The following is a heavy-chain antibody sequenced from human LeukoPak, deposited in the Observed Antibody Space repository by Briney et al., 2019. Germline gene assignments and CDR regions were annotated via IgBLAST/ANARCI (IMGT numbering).Heavy chain of an antibody. CDR3: ARGRRLCSSTSCYTALDYYYYMDV. V-gene: IGHV4-34*01. CDR1: GGSFSGYY. CDR2: INHSGST. J-gene: IGHJ6*03. D-gene: IGHD2-2*02. Sequence: KPSETLSLTCAVYGGSFSGYYWSWIRQPPRKGLEWIGEINHSGSTNYNPSLKSRVTISVDTSKNQFSLKLSSVTAADTAVYYCARGRRLCSSTSCYTALDYYYYMDVWGKGTTVTVSS.